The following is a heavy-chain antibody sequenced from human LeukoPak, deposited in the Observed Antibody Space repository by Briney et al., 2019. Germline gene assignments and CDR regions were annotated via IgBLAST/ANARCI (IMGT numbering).Heavy chain of an antibody. V-gene: IGHV3-23*01. Sequence: GGSLRLSCAASGFTFSSYAMSWVRQAPGKGLEWVSAISGSGGSTYYADSVKGRFTISRDNSKNTLYLQMNSLRAEDTAVYYCARDQAGWELPYFKNYYYGMDVWGQGTTVTVSS. CDR3: ARDQAGWELPYFKNYYYGMDV. J-gene: IGHJ6*02. CDR1: GFTFSSYA. D-gene: IGHD1-26*01. CDR2: ISGSGGST.